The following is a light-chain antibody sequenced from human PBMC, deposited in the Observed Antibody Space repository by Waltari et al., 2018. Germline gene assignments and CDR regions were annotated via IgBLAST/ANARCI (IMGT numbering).Light chain of an antibody. Sequence: DIQMTQSPSSLSVSVGDRVTITCQASQGIVYFLNWYQHKPGKAPKLLIYDASILEKGVPSRFSGSGSATDFSFTITSLQPEDIATYYCQQYYNFPPAFGQGTRLEIK. J-gene: IGKJ5*01. CDR3: QQYYNFPPA. CDR1: QGIVYF. V-gene: IGKV1-33*01. CDR2: DAS.